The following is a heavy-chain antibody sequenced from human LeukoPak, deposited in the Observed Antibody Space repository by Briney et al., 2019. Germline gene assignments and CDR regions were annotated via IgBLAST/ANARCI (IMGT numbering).Heavy chain of an antibody. D-gene: IGHD5-24*01. V-gene: IGHV1-46*01. Sequence: ASVKVSCKASGYTFTGYYMHWVRQAPGQGLEWMGIINPSGGSTSYAQKFQGRVTMTRDTSTSTVYMELSSLRSEDTAVYYCADGYNSDAFDIWGQGTMVTVSS. J-gene: IGHJ3*02. CDR2: INPSGGST. CDR1: GYTFTGYY. CDR3: ADGYNSDAFDI.